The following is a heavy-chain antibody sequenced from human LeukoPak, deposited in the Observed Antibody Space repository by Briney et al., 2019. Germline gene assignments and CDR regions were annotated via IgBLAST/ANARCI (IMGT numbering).Heavy chain of an antibody. J-gene: IGHJ4*02. CDR2: IYYSGST. Sequence: SETLSLACTVSGGSISSYYWSWIRQPPGKGLEWIGYIYYSGSTNYNPSLKSRVTISVDTSKNQFSLKLSSVTAADTAVYYCARTDCSGGSCYSNYWGQGTLVTVSS. D-gene: IGHD2-15*01. V-gene: IGHV4-59*08. CDR3: ARTDCSGGSCYSNY. CDR1: GGSISSYY.